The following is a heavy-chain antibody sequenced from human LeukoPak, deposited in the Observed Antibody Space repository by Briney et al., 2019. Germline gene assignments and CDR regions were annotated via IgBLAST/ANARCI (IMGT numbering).Heavy chain of an antibody. CDR2: ISGSGGST. CDR1: GFTFSSYA. J-gene: IGHJ3*02. D-gene: IGHD5-24*01. V-gene: IGHV3-23*01. Sequence: GGSLRLSCAASGFTFSSYAMSWVRQAPGKGLEWVSAISGSGGSTYYADSVKGRFTISRDNSKNTLYLQMNSPRAEDTAVYYCAKGSLQHDAFDIWGQGTMVTVSS. CDR3: AKGSLQHDAFDI.